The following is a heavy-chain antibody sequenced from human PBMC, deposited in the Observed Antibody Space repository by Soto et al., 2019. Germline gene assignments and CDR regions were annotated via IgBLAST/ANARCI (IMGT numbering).Heavy chain of an antibody. D-gene: IGHD3-10*01. V-gene: IGHV1-58*02. CDR1: GFTFTSSA. CDR2: IVVGSGNT. CDR3: AAVQNGELLPDY. Sequence: QMQLVQSGPEVKKPGTSVKVSCKASGFTFTSSAMQWVRQARVQRLEWIGWIVVGSGNTNYAQKFHERVTLTRYMSTSTAYMELSSLRSADTAVYYCAAVQNGELLPDYWGQGTLVTVSS. J-gene: IGHJ4*02.